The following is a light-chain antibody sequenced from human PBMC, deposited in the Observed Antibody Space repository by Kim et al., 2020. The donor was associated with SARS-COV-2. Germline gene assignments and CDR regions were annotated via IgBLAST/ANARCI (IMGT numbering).Light chain of an antibody. V-gene: IGKV1-5*01. CDR1: QSISSW. CDR3: QQYNSYSPS. J-gene: IGKJ2*01. Sequence: DIQMTQSPSTLSASVGDRVTITCRASQSISSWLAWYQQKPGKAPKLLIYDASSLETGVPSRFSGSGSGTEFTLTIRSLQPDDFATYYCQQYNSYSPSFGQGPEREI. CDR2: DAS.